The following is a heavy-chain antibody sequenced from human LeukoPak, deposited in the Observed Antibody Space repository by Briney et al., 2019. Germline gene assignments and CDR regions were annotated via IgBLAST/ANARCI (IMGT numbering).Heavy chain of an antibody. D-gene: IGHD7-27*01. CDR2: IYYSGST. Sequence: TLSLTCTVSGGSISSGGYYWSWIRQHPGKGLEWIGYIYYSGSTYYNPSLKSRVTISVDTSKNQFSLKLSSVTAADTAVYYCARDGDAAAFDYWGQGTLVTVSS. V-gene: IGHV4-31*03. CDR3: ARDGDAAAFDY. CDR1: GGSISSGGYY. J-gene: IGHJ4*02.